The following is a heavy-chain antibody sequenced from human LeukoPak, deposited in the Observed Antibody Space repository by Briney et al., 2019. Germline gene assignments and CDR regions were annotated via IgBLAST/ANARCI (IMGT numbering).Heavy chain of an antibody. CDR3: ARWVRAVFDY. V-gene: IGHV4-59*08. Sequence: KTSETLSLTCTVSGGSISSYYWSWIRQPPGKGLEWIGYIYYSGSTNYNPSLKSRVTISVDTSKNQFSLKLSSVTAADTAVYYCARWVRAVFDYWGQGTLVTVSS. D-gene: IGHD6-19*01. CDR1: GGSISSYY. J-gene: IGHJ4*02. CDR2: IYYSGST.